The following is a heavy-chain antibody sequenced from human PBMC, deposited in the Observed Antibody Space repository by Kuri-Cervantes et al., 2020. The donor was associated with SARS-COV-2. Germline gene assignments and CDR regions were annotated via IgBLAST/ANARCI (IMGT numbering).Heavy chain of an antibody. J-gene: IGHJ6*03. V-gene: IGHV3-30*02. CDR3: ARAFEGYYYYMDV. CDR1: GFTFSSYG. Sequence: GGSLRLSCAASGFTFSSYGMHWVRQAPGKGLEWVAFIRYDGSNKYYADSVKGRFTISRDNSKNTLYLQMNSLRAEDTAVYYCARAFEGYYYYMDVWGKGTTVTVSS. CDR2: IRYDGSNK.